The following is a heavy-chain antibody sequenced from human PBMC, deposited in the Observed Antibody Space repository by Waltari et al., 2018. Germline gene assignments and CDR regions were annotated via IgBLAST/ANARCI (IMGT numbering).Heavy chain of an antibody. CDR1: GYTFTGYY. Sequence: QVQVVQSGAEVKKPGASVKVSCKTSGYTFTGYYIHWVRQAPGQGLAWMGGINPGTGGTSYGQKFQGRVSMTRDTSISTAYMELSSLKSDDTAIYYCTRWTFAMGFDPWGQGTLVTVSS. CDR2: INPGTGGT. J-gene: IGHJ5*02. V-gene: IGHV1-2*02. CDR3: TRWTFAMGFDP.